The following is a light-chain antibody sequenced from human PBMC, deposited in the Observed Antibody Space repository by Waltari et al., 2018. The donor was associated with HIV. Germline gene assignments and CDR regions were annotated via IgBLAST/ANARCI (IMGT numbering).Light chain of an antibody. V-gene: IGLV1-44*01. CDR1: TSTLAVDS. CDR2: RTT. J-gene: IGLJ3*02. Sequence: QIVSTPPHSASGTPGQRVTIPCYRATSTLAVDSVHWYPHVPGTAPRLLIYRTTQRPSGVPDRFSGSISGTSASLAISGLHYEDDGDYYCALWTDTLTGWVFGGGTKVTVL. CDR3: ALWTDTLTGWV.